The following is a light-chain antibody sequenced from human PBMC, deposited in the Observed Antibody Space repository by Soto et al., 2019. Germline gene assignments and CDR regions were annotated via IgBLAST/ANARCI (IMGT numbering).Light chain of an antibody. CDR1: QSVSSN. J-gene: IGKJ1*01. Sequence: EIVMTQSPATLSVSPGERATLSCRASQSVSSNLVWYQQKPGQAPRLLIYGASTRATGIPARFSGSGSGTEFTLTISSLQSQDSEVYYCQQYNNWPRTFGQGTRWISN. V-gene: IGKV3-15*01. CDR2: GAS. CDR3: QQYNNWPRT.